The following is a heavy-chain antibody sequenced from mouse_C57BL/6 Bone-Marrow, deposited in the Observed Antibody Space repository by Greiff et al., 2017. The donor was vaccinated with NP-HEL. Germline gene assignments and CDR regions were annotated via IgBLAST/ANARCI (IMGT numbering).Heavy chain of an antibody. V-gene: IGHV1-18*01. Sequence: VQLKQSGPELVKPGASVKIPCKASGYTFTDYNMDWVKQSHGKSLEWIGDINPNNGGTIYNQKFKGKATLTVDKSSSTAYMELRSLTSEDTAVYYCARGAYGSSLDYWGQGTTLTVSS. CDR2: INPNNGGT. D-gene: IGHD1-1*01. CDR1: GYTFTDYN. J-gene: IGHJ2*01. CDR3: ARGAYGSSLDY.